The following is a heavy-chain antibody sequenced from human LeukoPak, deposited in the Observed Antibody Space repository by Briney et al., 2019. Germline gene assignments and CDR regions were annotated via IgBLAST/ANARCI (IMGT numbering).Heavy chain of an antibody. Sequence: GGSLRLSCAGSGFTLSKHWMHWVRQGPGKGLVWVSRINADGSESHADSVKGRVTISRDNAKNTLYLQMNSLRDDDTAVYYCARQEHSATSNFDYWGQGTLVTVSS. V-gene: IGHV3-74*01. J-gene: IGHJ4*02. D-gene: IGHD1-26*01. CDR3: ARQEHSATSNFDY. CDR1: GFTLSKHW. CDR2: INADGSE.